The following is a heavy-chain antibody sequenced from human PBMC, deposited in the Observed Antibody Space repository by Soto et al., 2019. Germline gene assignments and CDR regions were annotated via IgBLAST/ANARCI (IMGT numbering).Heavy chain of an antibody. D-gene: IGHD1-26*01. J-gene: IGHJ4*02. CDR3: AHDSHGGNTYFDL. CDR1: GGSISSGNFY. CDR2: IYFSGST. Sequence: VQLQESGPGLVRPSETLSLTCTVSGGSISSGNFYWSWIRQPPGKGLEWIGYIYFSGSTSYRPSLKTRLTISLNTSNNQFSLKLTSVTAADAAVYYCAHDSHGGNTYFDLWGQGALVTVSP. V-gene: IGHV4-30-4*01.